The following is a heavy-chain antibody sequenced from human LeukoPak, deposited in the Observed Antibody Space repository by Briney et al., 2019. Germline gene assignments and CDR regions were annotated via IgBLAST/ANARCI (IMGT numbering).Heavy chain of an antibody. J-gene: IGHJ4*02. CDR2: ISGSGGST. Sequence: GGSLRLSCAASGFTFSSYEMSWVRQAPGKGLEWVSGISGSGGSTYFADPVKGRFTISRDHIKNTLYLQMDSLRVDDTAVYYCARRGGGFDYWGQGTLVTVSS. CDR3: ARRGGGFDY. D-gene: IGHD3-10*01. V-gene: IGHV3-23*01. CDR1: GFTFSSYE.